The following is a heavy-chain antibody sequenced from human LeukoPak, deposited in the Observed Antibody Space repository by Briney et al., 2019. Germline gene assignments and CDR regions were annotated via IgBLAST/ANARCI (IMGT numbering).Heavy chain of an antibody. Sequence: ASVKVSCKASGYTFNSYGISWVRQAPGQGLEWMGRISAYNGNTNYAQKLQGRVTMTTDTSTSTAYMELRSLRSDDTAVYYCARETLYDFWSGYFRGRYNWFDPWGQGTLVTVSS. CDR1: GYTFNSYG. D-gene: IGHD3-3*01. CDR3: ARETLYDFWSGYFRGRYNWFDP. CDR2: ISAYNGNT. J-gene: IGHJ5*02. V-gene: IGHV1-18*01.